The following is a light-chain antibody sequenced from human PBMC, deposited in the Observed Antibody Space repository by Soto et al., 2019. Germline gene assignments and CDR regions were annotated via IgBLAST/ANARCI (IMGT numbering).Light chain of an antibody. Sequence: DVVLTQSPLSLSVTLGQPASISCRSSESLVKSDGNTFLNWFQQRPGQSPRRLIYKVTNRDSGVPDRFSGSGSGTDFTLKIARVEAEDVGLYCCMQATHWPPVTFGQGTRLEIK. J-gene: IGKJ5*01. CDR2: KVT. CDR3: MQATHWPPVT. V-gene: IGKV2-30*01. CDR1: ESLVKSDGNTF.